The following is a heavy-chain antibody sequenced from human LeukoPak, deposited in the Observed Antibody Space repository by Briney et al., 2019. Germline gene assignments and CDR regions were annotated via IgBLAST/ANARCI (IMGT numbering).Heavy chain of an antibody. CDR3: ARSYYDFWSGYSSRVLDY. Sequence: GASVKVSCKASGYTFTGYYMHWVRQAPGQGLEWMGWINPNSGGTSYAQKFQGRVTMTRDTSISTAYMELSRLRSDDTAVYYCARSYYDFWSGYSSRVLDYWGQGTLVTVSS. D-gene: IGHD3-3*01. CDR2: INPNSGGT. V-gene: IGHV1-2*02. J-gene: IGHJ4*02. CDR1: GYTFTGYY.